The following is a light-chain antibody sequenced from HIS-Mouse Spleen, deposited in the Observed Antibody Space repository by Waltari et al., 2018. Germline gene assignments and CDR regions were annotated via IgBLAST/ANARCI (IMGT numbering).Light chain of an antibody. J-gene: IGLJ1*01. Sequence: QSALTQPPSASGSPGQSVTISATVPISDVGGSTDVSWYQQHPGKAPKLMIYEVSKRPSGVPDRFSGSKSGNTASLTVSGLQAEDEADYYCSSYAGSNNYVFGTGTKVTVL. CDR2: EVS. CDR1: ISDVGGSTD. CDR3: SSYAGSNNYV. V-gene: IGLV2-8*01.